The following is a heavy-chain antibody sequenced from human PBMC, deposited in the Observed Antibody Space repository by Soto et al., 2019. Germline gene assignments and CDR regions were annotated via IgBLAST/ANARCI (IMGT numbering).Heavy chain of an antibody. D-gene: IGHD5-12*01. CDR1: GGSIGGHA. J-gene: IGHJ4*02. CDR3: VRGRSYSVYDF. V-gene: IGHV4-4*07. CDR2: IYPSGST. Sequence: SAPLSLTCTVSGGSIGGHAWIWVRQPAGRGLEWIGHIYPSGSTSYNPSLRSRVTMSLDTSNNQIFLNLTSVTAADTAVFYCVRGRSYSVYDFWGPGTLVTISS.